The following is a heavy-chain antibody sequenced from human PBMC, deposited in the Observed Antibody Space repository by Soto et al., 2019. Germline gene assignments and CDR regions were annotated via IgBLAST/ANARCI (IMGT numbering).Heavy chain of an antibody. V-gene: IGHV4-39*01. CDR1: GGSISRSSYY. CDR3: ARSPAVRYFDWLPKNDWFDP. Sequence: PSETLSLTCTVSGGSISRSSYYWGWIRQPPGKGLEWIGSVYYSGSTYYISSLKSRVTISVDTSENQISLKLSAATAADTAVYYCARSPAVRYFDWLPKNDWFDPWGQGTLVTVS. J-gene: IGHJ5*02. D-gene: IGHD3-9*01. CDR2: VYYSGST.